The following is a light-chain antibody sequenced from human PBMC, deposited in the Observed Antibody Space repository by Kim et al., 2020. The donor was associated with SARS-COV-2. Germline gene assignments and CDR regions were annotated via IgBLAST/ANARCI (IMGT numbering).Light chain of an antibody. CDR2: SNN. Sequence: GQRVSNACSGSNSNVGSNTVNWYQQFPGGAPRLLIHSNNPRPSGVPDRFSGSKFGTSAALAISGLQSEDEADYYCAAWDDNLDGPVFGGGTQLTVL. J-gene: IGLJ3*02. CDR1: NSNVGSNT. V-gene: IGLV1-44*01. CDR3: AAWDDNLDGPV.